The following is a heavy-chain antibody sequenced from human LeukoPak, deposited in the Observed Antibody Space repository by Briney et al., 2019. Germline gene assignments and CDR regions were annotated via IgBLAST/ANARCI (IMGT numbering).Heavy chain of an antibody. J-gene: IGHJ4*02. CDR2: INPNGGRT. CDR3: ARIGDFDRPYSDY. D-gene: IGHD3-10*01. V-gene: IGHV3-64*02. Sequence: GGCLRLSCKASGFTFSNYAMHWVRQAPGKGLEYVSAINPNGGRTYYADSVKGRFTISRDNSKDTLYLQMGSLRADDMAVYYCARIGDFDRPYSDYWGLGTLVTVSS. CDR1: GFTFSNYA.